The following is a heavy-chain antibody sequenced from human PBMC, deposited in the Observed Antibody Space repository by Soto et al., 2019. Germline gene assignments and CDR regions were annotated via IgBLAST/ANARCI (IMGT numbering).Heavy chain of an antibody. CDR3: VRAPPVRQVLLVPVGSYHWFDS. J-gene: IGHJ5*01. D-gene: IGHD3-3*01. CDR1: GYTFSDYD. Sequence: QVQLVQSGAEVKKPGASVKVSCKASGYTFSDYDINWVRQATGQGLEWMGWMNPNSGNRGYAQSFQDRVSMTTDTSRSTAYRELRGLRSEDTAVYYCVRAPPVRQVLLVPVGSYHWFDSWGQGTLVIVSS. CDR2: MNPNSGNR. V-gene: IGHV1-8*01.